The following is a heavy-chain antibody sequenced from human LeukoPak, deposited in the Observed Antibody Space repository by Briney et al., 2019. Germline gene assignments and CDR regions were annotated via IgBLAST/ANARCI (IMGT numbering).Heavy chain of an antibody. CDR2: IYHSGST. D-gene: IGHD2-2*02. J-gene: IGHJ4*02. CDR3: AKGNIVVPAAILGYFDY. Sequence: PSQTLSLTCTVSGGSISSGGYYWSWIRQPPGKGLEWIGYIYHSGSTYYNPSLKSRVTISVDRSKNQFSLKLSSVTAADTAVYYCAKGNIVVPAAILGYFDYWGQGTLVTVSS. CDR1: GGSISSGGYY. V-gene: IGHV4-30-2*01.